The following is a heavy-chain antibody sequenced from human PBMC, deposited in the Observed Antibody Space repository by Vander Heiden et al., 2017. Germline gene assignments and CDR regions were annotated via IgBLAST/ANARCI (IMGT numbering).Heavy chain of an antibody. D-gene: IGHD1-26*01. V-gene: IGHV3-33*01. CDR1: ASTFSSYG. CDR3: ARDRGLGWFDY. CDR2: IWYDGSNK. J-gene: IGHJ4*02. Sequence: QVHLVESGGGVVQPGRSLRPSGAPFASTFSSYGMHWVRQAPGKGLEWVAVIWYDGSNKYYADSVKGRFTISRDNSKNTLYLQMNSLRAEDTAVYYCARDRGLGWFDYWGQGTLVTVSS.